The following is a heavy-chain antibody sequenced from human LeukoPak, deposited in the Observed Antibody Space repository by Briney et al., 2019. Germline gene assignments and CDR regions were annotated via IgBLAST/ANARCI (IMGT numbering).Heavy chain of an antibody. CDR2: IYYSGST. J-gene: IGHJ4*02. CDR3: ARHYLGGNYPDYFNN. Sequence: SETLSLTCTVSGGSISSGGYYWSWIRQHPGKGLEWIGYIYYSGSTYYNPSLKSRVTISVDTSKNQFSLNLNSVTAADTALYSCARHYLGGNYPDYFNNWGQGTLVTVSS. D-gene: IGHD1-26*01. CDR1: GGSISSGGYY. V-gene: IGHV4-31*03.